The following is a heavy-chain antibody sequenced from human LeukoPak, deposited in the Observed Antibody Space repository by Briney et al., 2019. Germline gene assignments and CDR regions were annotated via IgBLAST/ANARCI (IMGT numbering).Heavy chain of an antibody. Sequence: PGGSLRLSCAASGFTFNSYAMSWVRQAPGKGLEWVSAISGSGGSTYYADSVKGRFTISRDNSKNTLYLQMNSLRAEDTAVYYCAKDILFLEWPYASDIWGQGTMVTVSS. J-gene: IGHJ3*02. D-gene: IGHD3-3*01. V-gene: IGHV3-23*01. CDR1: GFTFNSYA. CDR3: AKDILFLEWPYASDI. CDR2: ISGSGGST.